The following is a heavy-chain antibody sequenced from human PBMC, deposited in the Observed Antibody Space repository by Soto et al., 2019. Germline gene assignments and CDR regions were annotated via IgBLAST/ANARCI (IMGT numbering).Heavy chain of an antibody. J-gene: IGHJ1*01. CDR3: ASKVTTDLGYFQH. CDR1: GGSISSGGYY. Sequence: SETLSLTCTVSGGSISSGGYYWSWIRQHPGKGLEWIGYIYYSGSTYYNPSLKSRVTISVDTSKNQFSLKLSSVTAADTAVYYCASKVTTDLGYFQHWGQGTLVTVSS. CDR2: IYYSGST. V-gene: IGHV4-31*03. D-gene: IGHD2-21*02.